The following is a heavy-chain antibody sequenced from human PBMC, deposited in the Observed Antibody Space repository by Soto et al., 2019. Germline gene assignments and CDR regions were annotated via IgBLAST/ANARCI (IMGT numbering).Heavy chain of an antibody. Sequence: GGSLRLSCAASGFTFDDYAMHWVRQAPGKGLEWVSGISWNSGSIGYADSVKGRFTISRDNAKNSLYLQMNSLRAEDTALYYCAKDTRKRGYSYGGFDYWGQGTLVTVSS. J-gene: IGHJ4*02. CDR1: GFTFDDYA. D-gene: IGHD5-18*01. V-gene: IGHV3-9*01. CDR2: ISWNSGSI. CDR3: AKDTRKRGYSYGGFDY.